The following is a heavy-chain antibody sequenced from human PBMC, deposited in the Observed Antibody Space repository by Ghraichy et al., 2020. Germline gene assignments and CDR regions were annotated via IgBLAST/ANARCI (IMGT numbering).Heavy chain of an antibody. J-gene: IGHJ5*02. Sequence: SVKVSCKASGGTFRSQSINWVRQAPGQGLEWMGGIIVVLGKATYAQKFQGRLTITADESTTTAYMELSSLRSEDTAIYYCASRTSYSDFWSGYSQFDPWGQGTLVTVSS. CDR1: GGTFRSQS. CDR2: IIVVLGKA. CDR3: ASRTSYSDFWSGYSQFDP. V-gene: IGHV1-69*10. D-gene: IGHD3-3*01.